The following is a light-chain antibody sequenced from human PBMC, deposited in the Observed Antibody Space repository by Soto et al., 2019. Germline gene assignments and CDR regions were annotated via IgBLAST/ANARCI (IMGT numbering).Light chain of an antibody. CDR3: SSYTSSSTLEV. CDR1: SSDGGGYNY. Sequence: QSALTQPASVSGSPGQSITISCTGTSSDGGGYNYVSWYQQHPGKAPKLMIYAVSNRPSGVSNRFSGSKSGNTASLTISGLQAEDEADYYCSSYTSSSTLEVFGTGTKLTVL. V-gene: IGLV2-14*01. CDR2: AVS. J-gene: IGLJ1*01.